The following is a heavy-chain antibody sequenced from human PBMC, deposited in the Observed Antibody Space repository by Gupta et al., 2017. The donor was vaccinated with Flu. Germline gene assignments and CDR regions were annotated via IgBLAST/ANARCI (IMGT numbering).Heavy chain of an antibody. CDR1: GGTFRSYA. Sequence: QVQLVQSGAEGKKPGSSVKVSCKASGGTFRSYAISWVRQAPGQGLEWMGGIIPIFGTANYAQKFQGRVTITADESTSTAYMELSSLRSEDTAVYYCARVWAEQWLMTYAFDIWGQGTMVTVSS. D-gene: IGHD6-19*01. CDR2: IIPIFGTA. J-gene: IGHJ3*02. CDR3: ARVWAEQWLMTYAFDI. V-gene: IGHV1-69*01.